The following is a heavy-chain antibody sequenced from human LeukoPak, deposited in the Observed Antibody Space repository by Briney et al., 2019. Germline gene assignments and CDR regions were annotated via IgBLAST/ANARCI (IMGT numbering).Heavy chain of an antibody. CDR2: IYPDDDDT. CDR3: ARHPYCRGSSCYENNWFDP. Sequence: GESLKISCQGSGYTFTKYWIGWVRLTPGRGLEWMGIIYPDDDDTRYSPSFEGQVTISADTSTSTAYLQWSSLKASDTAMYYCARHPYCRGSSCYENNWFDPWGQGTLVTVSS. CDR1: GYTFTKYW. J-gene: IGHJ5*02. V-gene: IGHV5-51*01. D-gene: IGHD2-2*01.